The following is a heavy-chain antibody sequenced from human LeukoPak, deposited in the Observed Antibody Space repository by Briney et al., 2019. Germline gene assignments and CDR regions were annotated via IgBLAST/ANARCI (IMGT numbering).Heavy chain of an antibody. V-gene: IGHV4-34*01. Sequence: SETLSLTCAVYGGSFSGYYWSWIRQPPGKGLEWIGEINHSGSTNYNPSLKSRVTISVDTSKNQFSLKLSSVTAADTAVYYCARSMEGIAAAGTVGWFDPWGQGTLVTVSS. CDR2: INHSGST. CDR3: ARSMEGIAAAGTVGWFDP. D-gene: IGHD6-13*01. CDR1: GGSFSGYY. J-gene: IGHJ5*02.